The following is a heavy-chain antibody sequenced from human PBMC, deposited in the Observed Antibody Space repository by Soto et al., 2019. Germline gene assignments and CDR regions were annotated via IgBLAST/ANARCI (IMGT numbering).Heavy chain of an antibody. CDR1: GRPVSSGGYY. D-gene: IGHD6-19*01. Sequence: QVQLQQSGPGLVKPSQTLSLTCTVSGRPVSSGGYYWTWIRQHPGRGLEWIGYIYHLGSPSYNPSLENRLTISLDTSKHQFSLTLTSVTAADTAIYYCVRDRAVDSSGHWFDTWGQGILVTVSS. CDR2: IYHLGSP. V-gene: IGHV4-31*03. J-gene: IGHJ5*02. CDR3: VRDRAVDSSGHWFDT.